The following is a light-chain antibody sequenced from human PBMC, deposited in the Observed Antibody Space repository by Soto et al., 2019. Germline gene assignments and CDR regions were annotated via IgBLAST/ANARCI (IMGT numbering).Light chain of an antibody. J-gene: IGLJ2*01. CDR2: EVT. Sequence: QSVLTQPASVSGSPGQSITISFTWTPSDFCRYNYVSWYQQFPGKVPKLLIYEVTYRPSGVSARFSGSKSGSTASLTISGLQAEDEADYYCSSYSTTSSPHVLFGGGAK. V-gene: IGLV2-14*01. CDR1: PSDFCRYNY. CDR3: SSYSTTSSPHVL.